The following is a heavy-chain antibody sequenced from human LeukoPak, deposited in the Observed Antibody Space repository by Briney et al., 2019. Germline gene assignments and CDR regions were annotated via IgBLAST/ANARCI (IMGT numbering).Heavy chain of an antibody. CDR2: INPMFGAP. J-gene: IGHJ3*02. Sequence: SVKVSCRASGGTFGRYGVSWVRHAPGQGLEWMGGINPMFGAPNYAQKFQGRVTITTDEPTSTAYMELSSLRSEDTALYYCAKAHGSGFSNPFDMWGQGTMVTVSS. CDR1: GGTFGRYG. CDR3: AKAHGSGFSNPFDM. V-gene: IGHV1-69*05. D-gene: IGHD3-22*01.